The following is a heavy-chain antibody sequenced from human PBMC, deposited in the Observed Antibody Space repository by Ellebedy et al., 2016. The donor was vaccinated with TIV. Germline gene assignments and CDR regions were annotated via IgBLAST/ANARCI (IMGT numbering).Heavy chain of an antibody. J-gene: IGHJ4*02. CDR3: ATAGYKSGYSPIDY. V-gene: IGHV1-18*01. Sequence: AASVKVSCKASGYTFTSYGISWVRQAPGQGLEWMGWISAYNGNTKYAQKLQGRVTMTEDTSTDTAYMELSSLRFEDTAVYYCATAGYKSGYSPIDYWGQGTLVTVSS. CDR1: GYTFTSYG. D-gene: IGHD3-9*01. CDR2: ISAYNGNT.